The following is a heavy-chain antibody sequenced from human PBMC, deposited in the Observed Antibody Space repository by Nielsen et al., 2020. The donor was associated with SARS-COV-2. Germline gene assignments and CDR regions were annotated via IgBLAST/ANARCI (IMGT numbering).Heavy chain of an antibody. CDR3: TRDVLLWFGERDY. J-gene: IGHJ4*02. CDR2: IRSKAYGGTT. D-gene: IGHD3-10*01. CDR1: GFTFGDYA. V-gene: IGHV3-49*03. Sequence: GGSLKISCTASGFTFGDYAMSWFRQAPGKGLEWVGFIRSKAYGGTTEYAASVKGRFTISRDDSKSIAYLQMNSLKTEDTAVYYCTRDVLLWFGERDYWGQGTLVTVSS.